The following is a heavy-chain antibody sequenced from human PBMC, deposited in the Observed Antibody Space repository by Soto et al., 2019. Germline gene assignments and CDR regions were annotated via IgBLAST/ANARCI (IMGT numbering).Heavy chain of an antibody. V-gene: IGHV4-59*01. D-gene: IGHD3-22*01. CDR3: AKVRSYDRSGDYGGHYFDY. J-gene: IGHJ4*02. CDR2: IYYSWST. Sequence: QVQLQESGPGLVKPSETLSLTCTVSGGSISSYYWSWIRQPPGKGMEWSGYIYYSWSTNYNPSLKTRVTISVDTSMNQSSMQLSFVTAADTAVYSGAKVRSYDRSGDYGGHYFDYWGQGTLVTVSS. CDR1: GGSISSYY.